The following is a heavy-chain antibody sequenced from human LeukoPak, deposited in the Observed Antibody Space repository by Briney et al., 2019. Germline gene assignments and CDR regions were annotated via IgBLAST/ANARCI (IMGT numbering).Heavy chain of an antibody. J-gene: IGHJ3*02. CDR2: INHSGST. Sequence: SETLSPTCAVYGGSFSGYYWSRIRQPPGKGLEWIGEINHSGSTNYNPSLKSRVTISVDTSKNQFSLKLSSVTAADTAVYYCARGRRAVGRTHAFDIWGQGTMVTVSS. D-gene: IGHD1-26*01. CDR1: GGSFSGYY. V-gene: IGHV4-34*01. CDR3: ARGRRAVGRTHAFDI.